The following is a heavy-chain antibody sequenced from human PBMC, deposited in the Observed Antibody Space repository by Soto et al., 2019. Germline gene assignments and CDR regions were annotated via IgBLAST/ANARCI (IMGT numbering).Heavy chain of an antibody. CDR1: GYSFTSYW. CDR3: ARHLTAAIDYSYYSYMDV. D-gene: IGHD2-2*02. Sequence: PGESLKISCKGSGYSFTSYWIGWVRQMPGKGLEWMGIIYPGDSDTRYSPSFQGQVTISADKSISTAYLQWSSLKASDTAMYYCARHLTAAIDYSYYSYMDVWGKGTTLTVSS. CDR2: IYPGDSDT. J-gene: IGHJ6*03. V-gene: IGHV5-51*01.